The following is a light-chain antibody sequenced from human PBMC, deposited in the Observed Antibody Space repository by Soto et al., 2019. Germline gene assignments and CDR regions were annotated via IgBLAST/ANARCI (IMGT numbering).Light chain of an antibody. Sequence: QSVLPQPPSASGTPGQRVTISCSGSSSNIGSNTVNWYQQLPGTAPKLLIYSNNQQPSGVPDRFSGSKSGTSASLAISGLQSEDEADYYCAAWDDSLNGVYVFGTGTKVTVL. CDR3: AAWDDSLNGVYV. CDR2: SNN. V-gene: IGLV1-44*01. CDR1: SSNIGSNT. J-gene: IGLJ1*01.